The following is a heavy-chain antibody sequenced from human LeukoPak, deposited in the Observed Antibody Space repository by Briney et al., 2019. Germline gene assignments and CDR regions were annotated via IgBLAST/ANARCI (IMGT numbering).Heavy chain of an antibody. D-gene: IGHD2-2*01. J-gene: IGHJ4*02. CDR2: IYYSGST. CDR3: ARVTALRVVVPAALTYFDY. Sequence: PSETLSLTCTVSGGSISSGDYYWSWIRQPPGKGLEWIGYIYYSGSTYYNPSLKSRVTISVDTSKNQFSLKLSSVTAADTAVYYCARVTALRVVVPAALTYFDYWGQGTLVTVSS. V-gene: IGHV4-30-4*01. CDR1: GGSISSGDYY.